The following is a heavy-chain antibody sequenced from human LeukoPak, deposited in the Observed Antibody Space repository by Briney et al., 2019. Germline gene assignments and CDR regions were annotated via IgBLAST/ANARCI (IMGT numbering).Heavy chain of an antibody. CDR1: GGSISSYY. J-gene: IGHJ6*02. CDR2: IYYSGST. D-gene: IGHD5-24*01. V-gene: IGHV4-59*01. Sequence: SETLSLTCTASGGSISSYYWSWIRQPPGKGLEWIGYIYYSGSTNYNPSLKSRVTISVDTSKNQFSLKLSSVTAADTAVYYCARDGYKDYYYYGMDVWGQGTTVTVSS. CDR3: ARDGYKDYYYYGMDV.